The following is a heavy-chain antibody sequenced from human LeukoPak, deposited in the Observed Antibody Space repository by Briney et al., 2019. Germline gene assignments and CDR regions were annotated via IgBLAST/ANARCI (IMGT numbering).Heavy chain of an antibody. J-gene: IGHJ4*02. CDR1: GGSISSGSYY. V-gene: IGHV4-61*02. D-gene: IGHD6-25*01. CDR3: ARGGIDY. CDR2: IYTSGST. Sequence: PSETLSLTCTVSGGSISSGSYYWSWIRQPAGKGLEWIGRIYTSGSTNYNPSLKSRVTISVDTSKNQFSLKLSSVTAADTAVYYCARGGIDYWGQGTLVTVSS.